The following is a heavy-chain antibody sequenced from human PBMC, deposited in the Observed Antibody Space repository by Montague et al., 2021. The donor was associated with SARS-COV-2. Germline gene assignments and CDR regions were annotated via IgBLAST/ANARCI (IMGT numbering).Heavy chain of an antibody. Sequence: SLRLSCAASGFSFSSYEMNWARQAPGRGLEWISYISSGRGSSIHYADSVRGRFTISRANAKNSLYLHMNGLRAEHTAIYYCARDVDPNSWDGMDVWGQGTTVTVSS. CDR3: ARDVDPNSWDGMDV. CDR1: GFSFSSYE. V-gene: IGHV3-48*03. J-gene: IGHJ6*02. CDR2: ISSGRGSSI. D-gene: IGHD2-15*01.